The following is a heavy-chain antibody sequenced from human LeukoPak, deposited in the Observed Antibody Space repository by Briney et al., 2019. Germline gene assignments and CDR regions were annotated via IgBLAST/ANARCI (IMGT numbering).Heavy chain of an antibody. CDR1: GFTFSDYY. Sequence: PGGSLRLSCAASGFTFSDYYMSWIRQAPGKGLEWVSYISSSGSTIYYADSVKGRFTISRDNSKNTLYLQMNSLRAEDTAVYYCAKDQAELRFLEWLLSPEFFDYWGQGTLVTVSS. V-gene: IGHV3-11*04. J-gene: IGHJ4*02. D-gene: IGHD3-3*01. CDR2: ISSSGSTI. CDR3: AKDQAELRFLEWLLSPEFFDY.